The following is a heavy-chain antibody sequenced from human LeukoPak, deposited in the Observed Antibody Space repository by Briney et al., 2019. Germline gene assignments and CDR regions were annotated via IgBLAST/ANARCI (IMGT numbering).Heavy chain of an antibody. J-gene: IGHJ3*01. CDR2: IYYSSGST. CDR1: GFTFSSYS. V-gene: IGHV4-59*01. CDR3: ARRLRMAAGGDAIDV. D-gene: IGHD5-12*01. Sequence: PGGSLRLSCAASGFTFSSYSMNWIRQPPGKGLEWIGYIYYSSGSTNYNPSLKSRVNISFDTSTNQFSLGLSSVTDEDTAVFYCARRLRMAAGGDAIDVWGQGTMVTVSS.